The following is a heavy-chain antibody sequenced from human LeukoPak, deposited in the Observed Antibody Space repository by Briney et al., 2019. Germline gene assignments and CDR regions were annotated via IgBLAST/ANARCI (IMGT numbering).Heavy chain of an antibody. CDR2: ISASGGST. CDR3: ARPTVPIDY. D-gene: IGHD4-17*01. J-gene: IGHJ4*02. CDR1: GFTFSTFV. Sequence: QTGGSLRLSCAASGFTFSTFVMSWVRQAPGKGPEWVSGISASGGSTYYADSVKGRFTISRDNSKNTLYLQMKSLRAEDTALYYCARPTVPIDYWGQGTLVTVSS. V-gene: IGHV3-23*01.